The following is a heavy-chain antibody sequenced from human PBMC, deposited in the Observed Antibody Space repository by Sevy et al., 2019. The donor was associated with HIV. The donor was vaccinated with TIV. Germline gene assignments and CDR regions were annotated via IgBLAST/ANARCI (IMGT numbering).Heavy chain of an antibody. J-gene: IGHJ4*02. CDR3: ARAGALWFGESDY. CDR2: ISAYNGNT. CDR1: GYSFTSRG. Sequence: ASVKVSCKASGYSFTSRGIDWVRQAPGQGLEWLGWISAYNGNTKYGQRLQDRVTMTTDTSASTAYMELRSLISDDTAVYYCARAGALWFGESDYWGQGTLVTVSS. D-gene: IGHD3-10*01. V-gene: IGHV1-18*01.